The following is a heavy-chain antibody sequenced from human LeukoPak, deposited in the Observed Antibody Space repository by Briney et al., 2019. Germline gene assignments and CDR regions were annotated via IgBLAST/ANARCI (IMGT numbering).Heavy chain of an antibody. CDR3: ARDRGTSSSAGYFVDS. Sequence: GRSLRLSCAASGFTFSSYAMHWVRQAPGKGLEWVAVISYDGSNKYYADSVKGRFTISRDNSKNTLYLQMNSLRAEDTAVYYCARDRGTSSSAGYFVDSWGQGTLVTVSS. J-gene: IGHJ4*02. CDR2: ISYDGSNK. D-gene: IGHD6-6*01. CDR1: GFTFSSYA. V-gene: IGHV3-30-3*01.